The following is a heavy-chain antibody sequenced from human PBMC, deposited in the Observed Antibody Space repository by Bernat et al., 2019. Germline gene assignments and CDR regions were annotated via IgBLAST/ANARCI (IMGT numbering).Heavy chain of an antibody. Sequence: QLQLQESGPGLVKPSETLSLTCTVSGGSISSSSYYWGWIRQPPGKGLEWIGSIYYSGSTYYNPSLKSRVTISVDTSKNQFSLKLSSVTAADTAVYYCARRRRGYSYGSQVFFDPWGQGTLVTVSS. CDR2: IYYSGST. CDR1: GGSISSSSYY. J-gene: IGHJ5*02. V-gene: IGHV4-39*01. D-gene: IGHD5-18*01. CDR3: ARRRRGYSYGSQVFFDP.